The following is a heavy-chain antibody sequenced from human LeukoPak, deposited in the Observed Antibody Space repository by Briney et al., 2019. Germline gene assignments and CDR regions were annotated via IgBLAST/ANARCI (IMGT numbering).Heavy chain of an antibody. CDR1: GFTFDDYA. D-gene: IGHD2-2*01. J-gene: IGHJ6*02. CDR3: AKDYCSSTSCLSYYYYYGMDV. Sequence: GRSLRLSCAASGFTFDDYAMHWVRQAPGKGLEWVSGISWNSGSIGYADSVKGRFTISRDNAKNSLYLQMNSLRAEDTALYYCAKDYCSSTSCLSYYYYYGMDVWGQGTTVTVSS. CDR2: ISWNSGSI. V-gene: IGHV3-9*01.